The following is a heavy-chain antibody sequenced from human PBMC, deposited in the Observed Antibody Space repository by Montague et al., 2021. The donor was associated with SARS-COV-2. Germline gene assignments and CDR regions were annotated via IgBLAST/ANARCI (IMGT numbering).Heavy chain of an antibody. CDR2: ISSSGSTI. CDR1: GFSFSSYE. V-gene: IGHV3-48*03. D-gene: IGHD1-26*01. CDR3: ARVFATVGAMDRNDY. J-gene: IGHJ4*02. Sequence: SLGLSCAASGFSFSSYEMNWVRQAPGKGLEWVSYISSSGSTIYYADSVKGRFTISRDNAKNSLYLQMNSLRAEDTAVYYCARVFATVGAMDRNDYWGQGTLVTVSS.